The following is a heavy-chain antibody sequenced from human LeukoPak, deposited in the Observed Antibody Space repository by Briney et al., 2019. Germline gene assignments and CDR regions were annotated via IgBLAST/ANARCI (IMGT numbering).Heavy chain of an antibody. V-gene: IGHV4-34*01. CDR2: INHSGST. Sequence: SETLSLTCAVYGGSFSGYYWSWIRQPPGKGLEWIGEINHSGSTNYNPSLKSRATISVDTSKNQFSLKLSSVTAADTAVYYCARWSGSRAYFDYWGQGTLVTVSS. CDR3: ARWSGSRAYFDY. J-gene: IGHJ4*02. D-gene: IGHD3-10*01. CDR1: GGSFSGYY.